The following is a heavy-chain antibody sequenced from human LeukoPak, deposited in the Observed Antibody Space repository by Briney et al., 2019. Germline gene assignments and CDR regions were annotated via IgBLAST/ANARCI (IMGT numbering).Heavy chain of an antibody. Sequence: ASVKVSCKASGYTFTSYDINWVRQATGQGLEWMGWMNPNSGKTGYAQKFQGRVTMTRNTSISTAYMELSSLRSEDTAVYYCARVWTYCTNGVCYTQFDYWGQGTLVTVSS. CDR1: GYTFTSYD. CDR2: MNPNSGKT. J-gene: IGHJ4*02. D-gene: IGHD2-8*01. CDR3: ARVWTYCTNGVCYTQFDY. V-gene: IGHV1-8*01.